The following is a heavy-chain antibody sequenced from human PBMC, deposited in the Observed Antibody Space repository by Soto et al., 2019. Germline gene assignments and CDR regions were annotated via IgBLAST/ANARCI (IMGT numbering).Heavy chain of an antibody. V-gene: IGHV1-18*01. CDR3: VRDLQLVSGEGGMDV. CDR1: GYTFTSYG. CDR2: IHTYNGNT. D-gene: IGHD6-6*01. Sequence: RASVKVSCKTSGYTFTSYGISWLRQSPGQGLEWMGWIHTYNGNTDYPQKLQGRVTMTTDTSTSTAYMELRRLRSDDTAVYYCVRDLQLVSGEGGMDVWGQGTTVTVSS. J-gene: IGHJ6*02.